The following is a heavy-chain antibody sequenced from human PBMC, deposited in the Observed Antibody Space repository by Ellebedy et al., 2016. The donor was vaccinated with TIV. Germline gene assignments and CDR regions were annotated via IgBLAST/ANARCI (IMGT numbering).Heavy chain of an antibody. CDR1: GFIFRNSG. J-gene: IGHJ6*02. CDR2: IRFDGNNA. V-gene: IGHV3-30*02. Sequence: GESLKISCAASGFIFRNSGMNWVRQAPGKGLEWVAFIRFDGNNAYYTDSAKGRFTISRDNSKNILYLQMNSLRAEDTAVYYSAKDRGNYGGAPYNGMDIWGQGTPVTVSS. CDR3: AKDRGNYGGAPYNGMDI. D-gene: IGHD3-10*01.